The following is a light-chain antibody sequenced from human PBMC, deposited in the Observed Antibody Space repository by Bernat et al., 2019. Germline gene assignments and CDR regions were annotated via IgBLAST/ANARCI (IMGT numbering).Light chain of an antibody. V-gene: IGLV1-40*01. CDR2: GNS. J-gene: IGLJ2*01. CDR3: QSYDSSLSGVV. CDR1: SSNIGAGYD. Sequence: QSVLTQPPSVSGAPGQRVTISCTGSSSNIGAGYDVHWYQQLPGTAPKLLIYGNSNRPSGVPDRFPGSKSGTSASLAITGLQAEDEADYYRQSYDSSLSGVVFGGGTKLTV.